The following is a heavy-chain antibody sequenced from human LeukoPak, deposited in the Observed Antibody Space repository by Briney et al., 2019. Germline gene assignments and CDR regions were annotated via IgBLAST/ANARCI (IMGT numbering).Heavy chain of an antibody. D-gene: IGHD3-10*01. J-gene: IGHJ4*02. CDR2: ISSSSSTI. CDR3: ARGGEGFDY. Sequence: PGGSLRLSCAASGFIFSDYTMNWVRQAPGKGLEWVSYISSSSSTIYYADSVKGRFTISRDNAKNSLYLQMNSLRAEDTAVYYCARGGEGFDYWGQGTLVTVSS. V-gene: IGHV3-48*01. CDR1: GFIFSDYT.